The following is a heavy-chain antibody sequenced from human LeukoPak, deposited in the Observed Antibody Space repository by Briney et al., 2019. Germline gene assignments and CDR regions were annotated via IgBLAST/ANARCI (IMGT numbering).Heavy chain of an antibody. J-gene: IGHJ4*03. V-gene: IGHV1-69*04. CDR2: IIPILGIA. CDR1: GGTFSSYA. CDR3: ARGGYYGGSGTYGFFDY. D-gene: IGHD3-10*01. Sequence: SVKVSCKASGGTFSSYAISWVRQAPGQGLEWMGRIIPILGIASYAQKFQGRVTITADKSTSTAYMELSSLRTEDTAVYYCARGGYYGGSGTYGFFDYWGQGSLVTVSS.